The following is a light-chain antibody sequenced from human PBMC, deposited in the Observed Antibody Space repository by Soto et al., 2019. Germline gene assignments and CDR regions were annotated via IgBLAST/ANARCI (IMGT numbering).Light chain of an antibody. Sequence: TQSPSTLSAFAGDRVTITCRASQSISSSYLTWYQQRPGQPPRLLIYRASRRAAGIPDRFSASGSGTDFTLTINRLEPEDFAVYYCQQYGSSPPYTFGQGTKLEIK. J-gene: IGKJ2*01. CDR2: RAS. CDR3: QQYGSSPPYT. CDR1: QSISSSY. V-gene: IGKV3-20*01.